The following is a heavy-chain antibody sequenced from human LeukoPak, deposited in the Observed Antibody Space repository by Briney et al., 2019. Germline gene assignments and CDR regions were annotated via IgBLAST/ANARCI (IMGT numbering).Heavy chain of an antibody. Sequence: SETLSLTCTVSGGSISSYYWSWIRQPPGKGLEWIGYIYYSGSTNYNPSLKSRVNISVDTSKNQFSLKLSSVTAADTAVYYCARAGLPGDAFDIWGQGTMVTVSS. D-gene: IGHD3-16*01. CDR1: GGSISSYY. CDR2: IYYSGST. J-gene: IGHJ3*02. CDR3: ARAGLPGDAFDI. V-gene: IGHV4-59*01.